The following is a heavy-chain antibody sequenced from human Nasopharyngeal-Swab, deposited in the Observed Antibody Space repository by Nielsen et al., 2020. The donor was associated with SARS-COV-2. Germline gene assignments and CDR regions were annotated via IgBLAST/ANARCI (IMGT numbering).Heavy chain of an antibody. Sequence: RQAPGKGLEWIGYIYYSGSTNYNPSLKSRVTISVDKSKNQFSLKLSSVTAADTAVYYCAGASTIFGVVINGWFDPWGQGTLVTVSS. D-gene: IGHD3-3*01. CDR3: AGASTIFGVVINGWFDP. CDR2: IYYSGST. J-gene: IGHJ5*02. V-gene: IGHV4-61*05.